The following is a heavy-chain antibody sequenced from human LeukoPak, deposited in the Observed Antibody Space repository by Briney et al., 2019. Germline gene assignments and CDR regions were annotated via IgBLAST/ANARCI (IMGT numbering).Heavy chain of an antibody. Sequence: GALILSCAASGITVSSNYMSWVRQAPGKWLEWVSVIYSGGSTYYADSVKGRFTISRDNSKNTLYLKMNRTRAEDTAVYYCAKDRGSVFDYWGQGTLVTVSS. CDR2: IYSGGST. V-gene: IGHV3-53*01. D-gene: IGHD5/OR15-5a*01. CDR1: GITVSSNY. CDR3: AKDRGSVFDY. J-gene: IGHJ4*02.